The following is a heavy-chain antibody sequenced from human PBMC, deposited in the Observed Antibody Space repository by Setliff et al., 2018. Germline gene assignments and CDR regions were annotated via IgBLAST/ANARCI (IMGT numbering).Heavy chain of an antibody. CDR1: GASITTGSYS. D-gene: IGHD3-3*01. V-gene: IGHV4-61*02. Sequence: LSLTCTVSGASITTGSYSWSWIRQSAGKGLEWVGRISGSGSATYNPSLKSRVTMLVDTSKNQFSLKLSSVTAADTAVYYCAKVITVFGVVIMENWFDPWGQGTLVTVSS. CDR3: AKVITVFGVVIMENWFDP. J-gene: IGHJ5*02. CDR2: ISGSGSA.